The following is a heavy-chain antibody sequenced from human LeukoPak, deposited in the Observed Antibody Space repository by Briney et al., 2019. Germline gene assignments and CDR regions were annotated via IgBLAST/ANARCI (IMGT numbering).Heavy chain of an antibody. J-gene: IGHJ4*02. CDR3: AKVSWANYFDY. CDR1: GFTFSSYA. D-gene: IGHD6-13*01. Sequence: QSGGSLRLSCAASGFTFSSYAMSWVRQAPGKGLEWVSAISGSGENTNYADSVRGRFTISRDNSKNTLYVQMNSLRAEDTAIYYCAKVSWANYFDYWGQGTLVTVSS. CDR2: ISGSGENT. V-gene: IGHV3-23*01.